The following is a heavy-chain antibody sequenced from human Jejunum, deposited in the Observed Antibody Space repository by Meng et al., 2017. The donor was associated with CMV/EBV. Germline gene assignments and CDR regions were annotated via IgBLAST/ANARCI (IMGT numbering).Heavy chain of an antibody. CDR2: NRSIANNYAK. CDR3: TRHQTGDYRYFDL. D-gene: IGHD7-27*01. CDR1: GVTLSGYG. Sequence: SGVTLSGYGIHWGRQASGKGLEWVGRNRSIANNYAKTYAASVKGRFTISRDDSENTAYLQMNSLKAEDTAVYYCTRHQTGDYRYFDLWGQGTLVTVSS. V-gene: IGHV3-73*01. J-gene: IGHJ4*02.